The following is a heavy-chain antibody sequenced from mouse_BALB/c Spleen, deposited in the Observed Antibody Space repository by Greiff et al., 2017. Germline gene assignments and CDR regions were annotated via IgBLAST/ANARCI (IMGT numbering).Heavy chain of an antibody. CDR3: ARGSTMITRGFAY. V-gene: IGHV5-6*01. D-gene: IGHD2-4*01. CDR1: GFTFSSYG. Sequence: EVKLMESGGDLVKPGGSLKLSCAASGFTFSSYGMSWVRQTPDKRLEWVATISSGGSYTYYPDSVKGRFTISRDNAKNTLYLQMSSLKSEDTAMYYCARGSTMITRGFAYWGQGTLVTVSA. CDR2: ISSGGSYT. J-gene: IGHJ3*01.